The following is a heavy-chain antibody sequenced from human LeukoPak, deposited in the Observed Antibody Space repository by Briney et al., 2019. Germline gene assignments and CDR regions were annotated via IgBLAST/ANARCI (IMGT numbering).Heavy chain of an antibody. V-gene: IGHV3-23*01. CDR1: GFTFSSYA. Sequence: GGSLRLSCAASGFTFSSYAMSWVRQAPGKGLEWVSAISGSGGSTYYADSVKGRFTISRDNSKNTLYLQMNSLRAEDTAVYYCAKGSVRFLEWPGYYFDYWGQGTLVTVSS. CDR2: ISGSGGST. J-gene: IGHJ4*02. CDR3: AKGSVRFLEWPGYYFDY. D-gene: IGHD3-3*01.